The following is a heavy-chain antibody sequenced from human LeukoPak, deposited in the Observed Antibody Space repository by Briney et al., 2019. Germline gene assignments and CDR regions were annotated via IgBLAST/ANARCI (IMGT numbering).Heavy chain of an antibody. D-gene: IGHD6-19*01. J-gene: IGHJ4*02. CDR3: ARDLLYSSGWLSAGY. CDR2: ISSSSSYI. CDR1: GFTFSSYS. Sequence: GGSLTLSCAASGFTFSSYSMNWVRQAPGKGLEWVSSISSSSSYIYYADSVKGRFTISRDNAKNSLYLQMNSLRAEDTAVYYCARDLLYSSGWLSAGYWGQGTLVTVSS. V-gene: IGHV3-21*01.